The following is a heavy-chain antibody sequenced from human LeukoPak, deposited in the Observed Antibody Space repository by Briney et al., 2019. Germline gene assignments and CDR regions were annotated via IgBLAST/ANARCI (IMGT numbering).Heavy chain of an antibody. Sequence: PGGSLRLSCAASGFTFSHYWMSWVRQAPGKGLEWVANIKQDGSEKYYVDSVKGRFTISRDDAKNSLYLQMNSLRAEDTAVYYCARGASIVVVPAARRGYYFDYWGQGTLVTVSS. CDR3: ARGASIVVVPAARRGYYFDY. CDR2: IKQDGSEK. V-gene: IGHV3-7*01. CDR1: GFTFSHYW. J-gene: IGHJ4*02. D-gene: IGHD2-2*01.